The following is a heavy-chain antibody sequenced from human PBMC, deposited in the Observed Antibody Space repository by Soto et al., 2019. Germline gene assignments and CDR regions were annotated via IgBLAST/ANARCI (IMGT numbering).Heavy chain of an antibody. J-gene: IGHJ6*02. D-gene: IGHD5-12*01. V-gene: IGHV3-23*01. CDR1: GFTFSSYA. Sequence: EVQLLESGGGLVQPGGSLRLSCAASGFTFSSYAMSWVRQAPGKGLEWVSAIIGGGGSTYYADSVKGRFTISRDNSKNTLYLQMNSLRAEDTAVYYCAKGQWLRFVDGMDVWGQGTTVTVSS. CDR2: IIGGGGST. CDR3: AKGQWLRFVDGMDV.